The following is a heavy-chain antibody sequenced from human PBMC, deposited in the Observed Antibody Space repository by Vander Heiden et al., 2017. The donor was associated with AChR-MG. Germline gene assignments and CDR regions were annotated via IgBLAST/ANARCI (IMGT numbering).Heavy chain of an antibody. J-gene: IGHJ2*01. V-gene: IGHV4-59*01. CDR1: GGSISTYY. CDR2: IHYTGST. Sequence: VQVQESGPGLVKPSETLSLTCTVSGGSISTYYWSWIRQSPGKGLEWIGYIHYTGSTDYNLSLKSRVTISIDTSKNQSSLKLTSVTAADTAVYYCARAVIRYFDIWGRGTLVSVSS. CDR3: ARAVIRYFDI. D-gene: IGHD6-19*01.